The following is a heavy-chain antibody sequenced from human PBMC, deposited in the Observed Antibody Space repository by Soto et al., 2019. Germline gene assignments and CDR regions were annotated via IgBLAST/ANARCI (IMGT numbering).Heavy chain of an antibody. J-gene: IGHJ5*02. V-gene: IGHV1-46*01. CDR2: INPSGGYT. CDR1: GYTFTSYY. Sequence: GASVKVYCKASGYTFTSYYMNWVRQAPGQGLEWLGIINPSGGYTTYARKFQGRVTMTTDTSTSTAYMEMRSLISDDTAVYYCARDFCSGGSCYSSWLDPWGQGTLVTVS. CDR3: ARDFCSGGSCYSSWLDP. D-gene: IGHD2-15*01.